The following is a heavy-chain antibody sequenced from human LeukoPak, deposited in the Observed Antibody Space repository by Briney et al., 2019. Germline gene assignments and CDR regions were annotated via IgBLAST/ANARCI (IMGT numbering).Heavy chain of an antibody. D-gene: IGHD2-2*02. CDR2: INPSGGST. CDR3: VARLPAAILVDV. J-gene: IGHJ6*04. V-gene: IGHV1-46*01. CDR1: GYTFTSYY. Sequence: ASVKVSCKASGYTFTSYYMHWVRQAPGQGLEWMGIINPSGGSTSYAQKFQSRVTMTRDTSTSTVYMELSSLRSEDTAVYYCVARLPAAILVDVWGKGTTVTVSS.